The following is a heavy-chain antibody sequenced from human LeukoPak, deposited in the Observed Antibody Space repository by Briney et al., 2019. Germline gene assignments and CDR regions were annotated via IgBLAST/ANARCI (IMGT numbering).Heavy chain of an antibody. CDR2: IFPGDSDT. D-gene: IGHD1-26*01. CDR3: AGLVGATRIVF. J-gene: IGHJ4*02. V-gene: IGHV5-51*01. Sequence: GESLKISCKGSEYSFANYWIGWVRQKPGKGLEWMGIIFPGDSDTRYSPSFQGQVTISADKSITTAYLQWSSLKASDTAVYYCAGLVGATRIVFWGQGTLVTISS. CDR1: EYSFANYW.